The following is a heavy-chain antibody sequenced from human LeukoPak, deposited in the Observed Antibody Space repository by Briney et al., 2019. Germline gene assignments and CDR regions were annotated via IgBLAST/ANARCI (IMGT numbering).Heavy chain of an antibody. J-gene: IGHJ3*02. CDR1: GFTFSSYA. D-gene: IGHD3-9*01. Sequence: GRSLRLSCAASGFTFSSYAMHWVRQAPGKGLEYVSAISSNGGSTYYADSVKGRFTISRDNSKNTLYLQMSSLRAEDTAVYYCVKGILRYFDSDAFDIWGQGTMVTVSS. V-gene: IGHV3-64D*06. CDR3: VKGILRYFDSDAFDI. CDR2: ISSNGGST.